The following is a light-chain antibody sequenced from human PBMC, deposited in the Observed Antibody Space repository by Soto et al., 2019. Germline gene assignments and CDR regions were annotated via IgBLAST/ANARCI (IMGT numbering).Light chain of an antibody. CDR1: SGHSSYA. CDR2: LDSDGSH. V-gene: IGLV4-69*01. Sequence: QLVLPQSPSTSASLGASVKLTCTLSSGHSSYAIAWHQQQPEKGPRYLMKLDSDGSHTKGDAIPDRFSGSSSGAERYLTISSLQSEDEADYYCQTWGTGIHVVFGGGTKLTVL. CDR3: QTWGTGIHVV. J-gene: IGLJ2*01.